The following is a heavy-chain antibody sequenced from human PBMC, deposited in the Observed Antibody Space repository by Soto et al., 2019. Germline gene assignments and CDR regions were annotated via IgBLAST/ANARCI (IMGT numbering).Heavy chain of an antibody. Sequence: TXRLSFTASGFTFRTYAMTWFRQAPGKGLEWVSAISGSAGTFYATSVKGRFTISRDNSRSTVYLQMHSLRAEDSAIYYCAKEKDYDFNWGSDRFTSHYWGRGTLVTVS. D-gene: IGHD3-16*02. CDR3: AKEKDYDFNWGSDRFTSHY. CDR1: GFTFRTYA. CDR2: ISGSAGT. V-gene: IGHV3-23*01. J-gene: IGHJ4*02.